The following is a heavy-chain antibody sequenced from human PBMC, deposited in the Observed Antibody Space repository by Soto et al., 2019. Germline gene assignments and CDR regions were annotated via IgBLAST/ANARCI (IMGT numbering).Heavy chain of an antibody. CDR3: ARDAADTAMVLGTYYYYYGTDV. Sequence: GGSLRLSCAASGFTFSSYWMSWVRQAPGKGLEWVANIKQDGSERYYVDSVKGRFTISRDNAKNSLYLQMNSLRAEDTAVYYCARDAADTAMVLGTYYYYYGTDVWGQGTTVTVSS. CDR1: GFTFSSYW. CDR2: IKQDGSER. J-gene: IGHJ6*02. D-gene: IGHD5-18*01. V-gene: IGHV3-7*03.